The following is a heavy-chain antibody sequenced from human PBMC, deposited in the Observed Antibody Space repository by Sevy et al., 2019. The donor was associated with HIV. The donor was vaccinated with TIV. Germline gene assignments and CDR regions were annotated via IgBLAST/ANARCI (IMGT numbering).Heavy chain of an antibody. CDR3: AREGCSRPHDY. CDR2: LSFGCGKI. D-gene: IGHD3-10*02. Sequence: GGSLRLSCAVSGFNFNIYSMSWVRQAPGKGLEWVSTLSFGCGKINYADSVKGRFLISRDDSKNTLYLQMNSLRAEGTAVYFCAREGCSRPHDYWGQGTLVTVSS. J-gene: IGHJ4*02. CDR1: GFNFNIYS. V-gene: IGHV3-23*01.